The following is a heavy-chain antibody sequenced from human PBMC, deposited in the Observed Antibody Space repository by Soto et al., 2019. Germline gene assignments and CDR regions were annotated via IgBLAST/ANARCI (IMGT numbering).Heavy chain of an antibody. CDR1: GGSMRNVY. D-gene: IGHD5-12*01. V-gene: IGHV4-59*01. J-gene: IGHJ4*01. CDR2: IFHSGNA. Sequence: PSETLSLTCTVSGGSMRNVYCSWIRHPPGKRLEWIGFIFHSGNAKYNPSLKSRVTISIDTSKSQFSLSLDSVTAADTAVYFCARADAPNLRFDYLGLGNLVAVSS. CDR3: ARADAPNLRFDY.